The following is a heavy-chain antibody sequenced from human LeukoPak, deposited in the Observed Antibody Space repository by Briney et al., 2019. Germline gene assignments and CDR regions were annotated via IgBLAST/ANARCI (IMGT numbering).Heavy chain of an antibody. CDR2: IYYSGST. D-gene: IGHD3/OR15-3a*01. V-gene: IGHV4-59*08. CDR1: GGSISSYY. J-gene: IGHJ3*02. CDR3: ARGVVFGLGAFDI. Sequence: PSETLSLTCTVSGGSISSYYWSWIRQPPGKGLEWIGYIYYSGSTNYNPSLKSRVTISVDTSKNQFSLKLSSVTAADTAVYYCARGVVFGLGAFDIWGQGTMVTVSS.